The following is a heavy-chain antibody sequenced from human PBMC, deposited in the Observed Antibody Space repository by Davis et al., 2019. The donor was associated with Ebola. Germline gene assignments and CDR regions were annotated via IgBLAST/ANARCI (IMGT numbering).Heavy chain of an antibody. D-gene: IGHD6-6*01. V-gene: IGHV1-8*01. CDR2: MNPNSGNT. Sequence: AASVKVSCKASGYTFTGYDINWVRQATGQGLEWMGWMNPNSGNTGYAQKLQGRVTMTTDTSTSTAYMELRSLRSDDTAVYYCARVAARPYYYYYGMDVWGQGTTVTVSS. J-gene: IGHJ6*02. CDR1: GYTFTGYD. CDR3: ARVAARPYYYYYGMDV.